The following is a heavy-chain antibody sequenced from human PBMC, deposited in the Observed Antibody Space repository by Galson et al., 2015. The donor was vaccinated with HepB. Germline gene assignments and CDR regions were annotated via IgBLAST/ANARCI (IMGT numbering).Heavy chain of an antibody. CDR2: IYSGGGT. Sequence: SLRLSCAASEFTVSRKYMSWVRQAPGKGLEWVSGIYSGGGTYYADSVKGRLTISRDNSKNTLYLQMNSLRAEDTAVYYCASRPHGDSPYFDYWGQGSLVTVSS. J-gene: IGHJ4*02. CDR1: EFTVSRKY. CDR3: ASRPHGDSPYFDY. V-gene: IGHV3-66*02. D-gene: IGHD4-17*01.